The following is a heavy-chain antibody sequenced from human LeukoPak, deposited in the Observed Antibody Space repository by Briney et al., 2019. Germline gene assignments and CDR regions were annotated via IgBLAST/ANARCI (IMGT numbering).Heavy chain of an antibody. V-gene: IGHV3-48*04. Sequence: GGSLRLSCAASGFTFSSYSMNWVRQAPGKGLEWVSYISAISSSSTYYADSVKGRFTISRDNAKNSLYLQMNSLRAGDTAVYYCARDFHRRYYDSSGYRRIEDAFDIWGQGAMVTVSS. D-gene: IGHD3-22*01. CDR3: ARDFHRRYYDSSGYRRIEDAFDI. CDR2: ISAISSSST. J-gene: IGHJ3*02. CDR1: GFTFSSYS.